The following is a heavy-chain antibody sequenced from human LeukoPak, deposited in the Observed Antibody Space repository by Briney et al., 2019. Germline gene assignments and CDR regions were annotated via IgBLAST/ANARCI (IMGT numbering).Heavy chain of an antibody. D-gene: IGHD3-16*01. Sequence: NTSETLSLTCSVSGYSISSGYHWAWFRQTPGKRLEWLGSIYQDGSTYDNLSLKSRVTLSVDTSKNQFSLKMKTVTVADTAVYYCARSEIDDYSRYWGQGTLVLVSS. J-gene: IGHJ4*02. CDR2: IYQDGST. V-gene: IGHV4-38-2*02. CDR3: ARSEIDDYSRY. CDR1: GYSISSGYH.